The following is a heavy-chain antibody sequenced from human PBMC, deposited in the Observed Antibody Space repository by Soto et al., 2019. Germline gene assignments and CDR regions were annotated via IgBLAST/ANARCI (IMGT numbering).Heavy chain of an antibody. V-gene: IGHV1-69*12. CDR2: ILPVFPTP. CDR1: GGTFSTSA. CDR3: ARDKDRLQLGGNYYYILDV. J-gene: IGHJ6*02. D-gene: IGHD1-1*01. Sequence: QVQLVQSGAEVKKPGSSGKVSCKASGGTFSTSAISGVRQAPGQGLELVGGILPVFPTPDYAQNFQGRVTITADESKTTAYLVLTSLRADDTAVYYCARDKDRLQLGGNYYYILDVWGQGPAITVSS.